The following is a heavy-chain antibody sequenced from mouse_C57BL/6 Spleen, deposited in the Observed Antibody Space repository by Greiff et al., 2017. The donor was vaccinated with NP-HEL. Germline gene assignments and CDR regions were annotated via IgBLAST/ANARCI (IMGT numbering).Heavy chain of an antibody. D-gene: IGHD2-5*01. V-gene: IGHV1-64*01. Sequence: VQLQQPGAELVKPGASVKLSCKASGYTFTSYWMHWVKQRPGQGLEWIGMIHPNSGSTNYNEKFKSKATLTVDKSSSTAYMQLSSLTSEDSAVYYCARLNSNYDYYAMDYWGQGTSVTVSS. CDR3: ARLNSNYDYYAMDY. CDR2: IHPNSGST. J-gene: IGHJ4*01. CDR1: GYTFTSYW.